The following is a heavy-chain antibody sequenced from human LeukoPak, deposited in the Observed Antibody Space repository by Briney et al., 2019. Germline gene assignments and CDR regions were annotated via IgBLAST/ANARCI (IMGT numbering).Heavy chain of an antibody. J-gene: IGHJ4*02. D-gene: IGHD5-18*01. CDR2: IIPIFGTA. Sequence: SVEVSCKASGGTFSSYAISWVRQAPGQGLEWMGRIIPIFGTANYAQKFQGRVTITTDESTSTAYMELSSLRSEDTAVYYCARDQTGRGYSYGYYAYWGQGTLVTVSS. CDR1: GGTFSSYA. V-gene: IGHV1-69*05. CDR3: ARDQTGRGYSYGYYAY.